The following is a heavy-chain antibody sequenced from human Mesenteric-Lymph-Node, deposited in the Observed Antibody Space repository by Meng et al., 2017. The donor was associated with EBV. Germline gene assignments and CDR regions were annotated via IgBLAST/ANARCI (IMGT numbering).Heavy chain of an antibody. CDR3: ARGAIFGIVITYFDY. Sequence: QGQFQQGGEGLLEPSETLSLTCEASGGSFSGYHWSWIRQPPGKGLEYIGEISQSGDTTYNPSLKSRVTISVDRSRNQFSLKMASVTAADTAVYYCARGAIFGIVITYFDYWSQGTLVTVSS. V-gene: IGHV4-34*01. CDR1: GGSFSGYH. J-gene: IGHJ4*02. D-gene: IGHD3-3*02. CDR2: ISQSGDT.